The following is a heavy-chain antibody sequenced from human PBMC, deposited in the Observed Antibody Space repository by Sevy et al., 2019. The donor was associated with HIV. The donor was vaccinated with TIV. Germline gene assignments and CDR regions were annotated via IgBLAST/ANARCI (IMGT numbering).Heavy chain of an antibody. Sequence: GGSLRLSCAASGFTFDDYAMHWVRQAPGKGLEWVSGISWNSGSIGYADSVKGRFTISRDNAKNSLYLQMNSLRAEDTALYYCAKDMAYDFSHALDIWGQGTMVTVS. CDR2: ISWNSGSI. D-gene: IGHD3-3*01. J-gene: IGHJ3*02. CDR1: GFTFDDYA. CDR3: AKDMAYDFSHALDI. V-gene: IGHV3-9*01.